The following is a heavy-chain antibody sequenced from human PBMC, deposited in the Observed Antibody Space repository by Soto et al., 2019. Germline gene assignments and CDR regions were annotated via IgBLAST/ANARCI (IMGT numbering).Heavy chain of an antibody. CDR3: ARVGRGVYGMDV. CDR1: GFTFSSYS. CDR2: ITSDSSTI. D-gene: IGHD2-8*01. Sequence: EVQLVESGGGLVQPGGSLRLSCAASGFTFSSYSINWVRQAPGKGLEWFSYITSDSSTISYADSVKGRFTVSRDNAKSSLYLQINSLRDEDTAVYYCARVGRGVYGMDVWGQGTSVTVSS. V-gene: IGHV3-48*02. J-gene: IGHJ6*02.